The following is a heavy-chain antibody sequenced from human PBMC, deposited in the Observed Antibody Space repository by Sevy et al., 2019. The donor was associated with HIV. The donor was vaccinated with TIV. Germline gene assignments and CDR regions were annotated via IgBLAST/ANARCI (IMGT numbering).Heavy chain of an antibody. CDR3: ARSEDREGITMVRGVILLAPDYYYYMDV. CDR2: IIPIFGTA. V-gene: IGHV1-69*06. CDR1: GGTFSSYA. Sequence: ASVKVSCKASGGTFSSYAISWVRQAPGQGLEWMGGIIPIFGTANYAQKFQGRVTITADKSTSTAYMELISLRSEDTAVYYCARSEDREGITMVRGVILLAPDYYYYMDVWGKGTTVTVSS. J-gene: IGHJ6*03. D-gene: IGHD3-10*01.